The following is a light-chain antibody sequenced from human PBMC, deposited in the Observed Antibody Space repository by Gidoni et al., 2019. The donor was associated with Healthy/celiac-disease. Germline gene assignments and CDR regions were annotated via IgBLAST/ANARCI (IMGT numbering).Light chain of an antibody. Sequence: DIQMTHSPSTLSASVGDRVTITCRASQSISSWLAWYQQKPGKAPKLLIYDASSLESGVPSRFSGSGSGTEFTLTISSLQPDDFATYYCQQYNSYLWTFDQGTKVEIK. CDR2: DAS. CDR1: QSISSW. CDR3: QQYNSYLWT. V-gene: IGKV1-5*01. J-gene: IGKJ1*01.